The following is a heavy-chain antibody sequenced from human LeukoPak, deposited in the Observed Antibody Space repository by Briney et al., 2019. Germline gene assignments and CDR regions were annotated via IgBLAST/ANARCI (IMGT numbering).Heavy chain of an antibody. CDR1: GFTFSSYG. D-gene: IGHD4-17*01. J-gene: IGHJ5*02. CDR3: AKEEVTTVTTGFDP. V-gene: IGHV3-30*18. Sequence: GGSLRLSCAAPGFTFSSYGMHWVRQAPGKGLEWVAVISYDGSNKYYADSVKGRFTISRDNSKNTLYLQMNSLRAEDTAVYYCAKEEVTTVTTGFDPWGQGTLVTVSS. CDR2: ISYDGSNK.